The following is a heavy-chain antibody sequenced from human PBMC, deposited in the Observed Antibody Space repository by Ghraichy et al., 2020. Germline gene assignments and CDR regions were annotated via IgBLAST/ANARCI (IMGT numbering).Heavy chain of an antibody. CDR2: ISPRSNTT. Sequence: GGSLRLSCAASGFSFNTYGMNWIRQTPGKGLEWLSHISPRSNTTFYSASVRGRFTISKDEDVKAVYLQMNSLRAEDSGLYYCARCLGDWAFDFWCQGTLVTVSS. V-gene: IGHV3-48*01. CDR3: ARCLGDWAFDF. J-gene: IGHJ4*02. D-gene: IGHD2-21*02. CDR1: GFSFNTYG.